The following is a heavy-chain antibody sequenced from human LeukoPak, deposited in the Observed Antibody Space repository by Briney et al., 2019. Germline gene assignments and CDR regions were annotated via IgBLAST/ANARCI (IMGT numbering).Heavy chain of an antibody. CDR3: ARVAVAGQFDY. CDR2: IYSGGST. J-gene: IGHJ4*02. V-gene: IGHV3-53*01. D-gene: IGHD6-19*01. Sequence: GGSLRLSCAASGFTVSSNYMSWVRQAPGKGLEWVSVIYSGGSTYYADSVEGRFTISRDNSKNTLYLQMNSLRAEDTAVCYCARVAVAGQFDYWGQGTLVTVSP. CDR1: GFTVSSNY.